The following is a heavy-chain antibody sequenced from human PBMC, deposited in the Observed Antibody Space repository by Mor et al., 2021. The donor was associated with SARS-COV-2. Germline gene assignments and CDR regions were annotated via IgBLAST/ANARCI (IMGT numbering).Heavy chain of an antibody. J-gene: IGHJ4*02. D-gene: IGHD2-2*01. Sequence: VTISVDTSKNQFSLKLSSVTAADTAVYYCARVASVERYQLPSRYFDYWGQGTLVTVSS. CDR3: ARVASVERYQLPSRYFDY. V-gene: IGHV4-31*01.